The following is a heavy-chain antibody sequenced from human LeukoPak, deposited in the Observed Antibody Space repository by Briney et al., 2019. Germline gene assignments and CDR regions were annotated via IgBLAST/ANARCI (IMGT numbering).Heavy chain of an antibody. CDR2: IYHSGST. V-gene: IGHV4-30-2*01. D-gene: IGHD4-11*01. J-gene: IGHJ5*02. CDR1: GGSISSGGYS. Sequence: PSETLSLTCAVSGGSISSGGYSWSWIRQPPGKGLEWIGYIYHSGSTYYNPSLKSRVTISVDRSKNQFSLKLSSVTAADTAVYYCARGLRFRLHRGAWFDPWGQGTLVTVSS. CDR3: ARGLRFRLHRGAWFDP.